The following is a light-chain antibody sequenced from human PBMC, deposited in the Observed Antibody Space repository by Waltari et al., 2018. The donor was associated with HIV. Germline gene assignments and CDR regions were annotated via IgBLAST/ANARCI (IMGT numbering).Light chain of an antibody. Sequence: QSVLTQPPSASGTPGQRVTISCSGSSSNIGSNAVNWYQQLPRTAPKLLIYTNNQRPSGVPDRFSGSKSGTSASLAISGPQSEDEADYYCAAWDDSLDGVVFGGGTKLTVL. J-gene: IGLJ2*01. CDR1: SSNIGSNA. CDR2: TNN. CDR3: AAWDDSLDGVV. V-gene: IGLV1-44*01.